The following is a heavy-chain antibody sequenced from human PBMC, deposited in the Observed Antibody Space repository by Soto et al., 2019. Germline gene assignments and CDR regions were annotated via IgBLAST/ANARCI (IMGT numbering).Heavy chain of an antibody. CDR1: GYSFTSYW. J-gene: IGHJ6*02. V-gene: IGHV5-51*01. CDR2: IYPGDSDT. CDR3: ARIGYCSGGSCYGDPVYYYGMDV. Sequence: GESLKISCKGSGYSFTSYWIGWVRQMPGKGLEWMGIIYPGDSDTRYSPSFQGQVTISADKSISTAYLQWSSLKPSDTAMYYCARIGYCSGGSCYGDPVYYYGMDVWGQGTTVTVSS. D-gene: IGHD2-15*01.